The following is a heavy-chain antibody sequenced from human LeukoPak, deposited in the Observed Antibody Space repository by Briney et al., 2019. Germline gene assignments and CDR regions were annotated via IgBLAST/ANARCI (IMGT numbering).Heavy chain of an antibody. CDR3: ARPNLRPWRYSSSCWSVFDI. Sequence: GEPLQTSCKGPGSPFTSYWSAGVRKLPGKGLEWMGIFYPGDSDTRSSPSCEGQVTISAGKSISTAYLQWSSLKAADTAMYYCARPNLRPWRYSSSCWSVFDIGGEGTMVTVSS. CDR1: GSPFTSYW. V-gene: IGHV5-51*01. D-gene: IGHD6-13*01. J-gene: IGHJ3*02. CDR2: FYPGDSDT.